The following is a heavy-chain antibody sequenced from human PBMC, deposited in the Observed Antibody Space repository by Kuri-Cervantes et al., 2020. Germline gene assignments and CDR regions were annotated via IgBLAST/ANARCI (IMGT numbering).Heavy chain of an antibody. Sequence: GGSLRLSCAASGFTFSSYAMHWVRQAPGKGLEWVGIIYPGDSDTRYSPSFQGQVTISADKSISTAYLQWSSLKASDTAMYYCARAGIAVAGKVAWFDPWGQGTLVTVSS. CDR3: ARAGIAVAGKVAWFDP. CDR2: IYPGDSDT. D-gene: IGHD6-19*01. CDR1: GFTFSSYA. V-gene: IGHV5-51*01. J-gene: IGHJ5*02.